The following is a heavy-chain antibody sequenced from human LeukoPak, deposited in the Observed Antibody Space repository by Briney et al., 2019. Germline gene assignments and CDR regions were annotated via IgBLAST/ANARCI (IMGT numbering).Heavy chain of an antibody. CDR1: GGTFSSYA. J-gene: IGHJ5*02. D-gene: IGHD3-9*01. CDR2: IIPIFGTA. V-gene: IGHV1-69*13. Sequence: SVKVSCKASGGTFSSYAISWVRQAPGQGLEWMGGIIPIFGTANYAQKFQGRVTITADESTSTAYTELSSLRSEDTAVYYCARGVRTYYDILTGYYGNWFDPWGQGTLVTVSS. CDR3: ARGVRTYYDILTGYYGNWFDP.